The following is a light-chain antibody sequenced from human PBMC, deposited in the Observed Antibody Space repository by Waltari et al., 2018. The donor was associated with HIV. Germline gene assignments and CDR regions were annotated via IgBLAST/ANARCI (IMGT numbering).Light chain of an antibody. CDR1: RSDVGGYNY. V-gene: IGLV2-11*01. Sequence: QSALTQPASVSGSPGQSITISCPETRSDVGGYNYVPWYQQHPGKAPKVMIYDVSKRPSGVPDRFSGSKSGNTASLTISGLQAEDEADYYCCSYAGSYIWVFGGGTKLTVL. CDR2: DVS. CDR3: CSYAGSYIWV. J-gene: IGLJ3*02.